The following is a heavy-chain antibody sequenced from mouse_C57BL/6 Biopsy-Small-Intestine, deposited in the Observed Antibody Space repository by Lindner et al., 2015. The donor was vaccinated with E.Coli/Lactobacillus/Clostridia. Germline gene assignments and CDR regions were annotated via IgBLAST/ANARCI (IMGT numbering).Heavy chain of an antibody. D-gene: IGHD1-1*01. CDR1: GYTFTDYN. Sequence: VQLQESGPELVKPGASVKIPCKASGYTFTDYNMDWVKQSHGKSLEWIGDINPNNGGTIYNQKFKGKATLTVDKSSSTAYMELRSLTSEDSAVYFCATHYYGSSLGFAYWGQGTLVTVSA. V-gene: IGHV1-18*01. J-gene: IGHJ3*01. CDR2: INPNNGGT. CDR3: ATHYYGSSLGFAY.